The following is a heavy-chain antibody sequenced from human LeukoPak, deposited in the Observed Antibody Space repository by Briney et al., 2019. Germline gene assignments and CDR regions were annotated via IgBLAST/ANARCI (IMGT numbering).Heavy chain of an antibody. D-gene: IGHD3-9*01. CDR1: GXTFSNSC. CDR3: VRDITIPL. V-gene: IGHV3-74*01. J-gene: IGHJ3*01. Sequence: QPGGSLRLSFAASGXTFSNSCMHWVRQAPGKGLVWVSRIRGDGSSTSYADSVKGRFTISRDNAKNTLYLQMNSLRVEDTAVYYCVRDITIPLWGQGTMVTVSS. CDR2: IRGDGSST.